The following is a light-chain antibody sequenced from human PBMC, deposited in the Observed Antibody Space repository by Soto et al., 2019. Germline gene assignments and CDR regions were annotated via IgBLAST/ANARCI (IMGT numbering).Light chain of an antibody. V-gene: IGLV1-40*01. CDR1: SSNIGAGYD. J-gene: IGLJ1*01. CDR2: GNI. Sequence: QAVVTQPPSVSGAPGQRVTISCTGSSSNIGAGYDVHWYQQRPGTATTLLIFGNINRPSGVPDRFSGAKSGTSASLAITGLQAEDEGDYYCQSDDSTLSARSVFGTGTKVTVL. CDR3: QSDDSTLSARSV.